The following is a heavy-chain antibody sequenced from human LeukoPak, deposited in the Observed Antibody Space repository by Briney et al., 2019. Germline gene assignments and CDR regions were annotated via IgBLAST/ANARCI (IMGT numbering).Heavy chain of an antibody. CDR1: GYTFTGYY. CDR3: ARESNYYDSSGYYYGY. V-gene: IGHV1-69*13. CDR2: IIPIFGTA. Sequence: ASVKVSCKASGYTFTGYYMHWVRQAPGQGLEWMGGIIPIFGTANYAQKFQGRVTITADESTSTAYMELSSLRSEDTAVYYCARESNYYDSSGYYYGYGGQGTLVTVSS. J-gene: IGHJ4*02. D-gene: IGHD3-22*01.